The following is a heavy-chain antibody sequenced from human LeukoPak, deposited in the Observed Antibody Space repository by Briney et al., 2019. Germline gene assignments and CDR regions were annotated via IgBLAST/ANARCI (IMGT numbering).Heavy chain of an antibody. CDR1: GGSISSYY. J-gene: IGHJ5*02. V-gene: IGHV4-4*07. CDR3: ARSVRWLYGSGRSSWFDP. D-gene: IGHD3-10*01. CDR2: MYTSGTT. Sequence: SETLSLTCTVSGGSISSYYWSWIRQPAGRGLEWIGHMYTSGTTNYNPSLKSRVTMSVDTSKNQFSLKLSSVTAADTAVYYCARSVRWLYGSGRSSWFDPWGQGTLVTVSS.